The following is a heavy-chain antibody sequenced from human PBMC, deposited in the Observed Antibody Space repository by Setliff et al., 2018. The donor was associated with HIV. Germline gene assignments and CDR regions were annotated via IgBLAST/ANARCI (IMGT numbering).Heavy chain of an antibody. Sequence: GASVKVSCKASGYAFSTYDINWVRQATGRGLEWMGWMNPNGGNTGYAQQFQGRITMTRNSSISTAYMDLSSLRSEDTAVYYCAIRREVVAAATTRRGLDIWGQGTMVTVSS. CDR1: GYAFSTYD. CDR3: AIRREVVAAATTRRGLDI. J-gene: IGHJ3*02. V-gene: IGHV1-8*02. CDR2: MNPNGGNT. D-gene: IGHD2-15*01.